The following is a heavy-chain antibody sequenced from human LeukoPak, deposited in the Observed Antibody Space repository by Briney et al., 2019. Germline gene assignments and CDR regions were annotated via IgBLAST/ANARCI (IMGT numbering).Heavy chain of an antibody. CDR3: ARDRGYYYDSSGPSGAFDI. D-gene: IGHD3-22*01. CDR2: IYSGGST. Sequence: GGSLRLSCAASGFTVSSNYMSWVRQAPGKGLEWVSVIYSGGSTYYADSVKGRFTISRDNAKNSLYLQMNSLRAEDTAVYYCARDRGYYYDSSGPSGAFDIWGQGTMVTVSS. V-gene: IGHV3-53*01. CDR1: GFTVSSNY. J-gene: IGHJ3*02.